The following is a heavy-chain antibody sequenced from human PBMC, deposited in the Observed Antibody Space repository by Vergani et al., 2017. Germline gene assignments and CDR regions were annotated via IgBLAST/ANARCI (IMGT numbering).Heavy chain of an antibody. D-gene: IGHD6-6*01. CDR3: ARGRWIAAPRPFDY. CDR2: INHSGST. Sequence: QLQLQESGSGLVKPSQTLSLTCAVYGGSFSGYYWSWIRQPPGKGLEWIGEINHSGSTNYNPSLKSRVTITVDTSKNQFSLKLSSVTAADTAVYYCARGRWIAAPRPFDYWGQGTLVTVSS. V-gene: IGHV4-34*09. J-gene: IGHJ4*02. CDR1: GGSFSGYY.